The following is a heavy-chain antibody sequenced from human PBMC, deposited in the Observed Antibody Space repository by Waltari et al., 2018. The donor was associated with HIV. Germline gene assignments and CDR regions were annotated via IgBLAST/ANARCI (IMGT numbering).Heavy chain of an antibody. CDR3: ARGGASTTPRDYNYYGLDV. V-gene: IGHV1-2*02. D-gene: IGHD2-2*01. CDR1: GYTFTDNY. J-gene: IGHJ6*02. Sequence: QVELVQSGAEVKKPGASVKVSCKASGYTFTDNYIHWVRQAPGHGLEWMVWINPKSGGTKHAQKFKGRVTMTRDTSMSTVYMEVSRLTSDDTAVYYCARGGASTTPRDYNYYGLDVWGQGTTVTVSS. CDR2: INPKSGGT.